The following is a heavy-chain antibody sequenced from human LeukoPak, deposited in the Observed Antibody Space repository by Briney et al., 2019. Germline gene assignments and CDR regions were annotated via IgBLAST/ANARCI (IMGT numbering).Heavy chain of an antibody. CDR2: INHSGST. Sequence: SETLSLTCTVSGGSISSYYWSWIRQPPGKGLEWIGEINHSGSTNYNPSLKSRVTISVDTSKNQFSLKLSSVTAADTAVYYCARGSRNYDFWSGYSVDYWGQGTLVTVSS. J-gene: IGHJ4*02. D-gene: IGHD3-3*01. CDR3: ARGSRNYDFWSGYSVDY. CDR1: GGSISSYY. V-gene: IGHV4-34*01.